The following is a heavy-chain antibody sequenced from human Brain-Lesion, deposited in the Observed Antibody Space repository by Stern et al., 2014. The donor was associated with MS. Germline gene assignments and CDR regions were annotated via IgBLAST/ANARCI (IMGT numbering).Heavy chain of an antibody. CDR3: ARHDSVPRPSQLYSARDRGPGYFDY. V-gene: IGHV4-39*01. D-gene: IGHD1-26*01. CDR1: GGSIRSRTYY. J-gene: IGHJ4*02. CDR2: IYYSGFT. Sequence: VQLVQSGPGLVKPSETLSLTCTVSGGSIRSRTYYWAWIRQPPGTGLAWIGNIYYSGFTYYNPSLKSRVTISVDMSKNQFSLKLSSVTAADTAIYYCARHDSVPRPSQLYSARDRGPGYFDYWGQGTLVTVSS.